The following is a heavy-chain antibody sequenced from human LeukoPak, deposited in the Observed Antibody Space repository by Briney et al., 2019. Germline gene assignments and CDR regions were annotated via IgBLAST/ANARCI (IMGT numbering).Heavy chain of an antibody. CDR1: GGSISNGYW. V-gene: IGHV4-4*02. D-gene: IGHD2-21*01. CDR2: IERSGST. CDR3: ARNGDYCLDY. Sequence: SGTLSLTCAVSGGSISNGYWWSWVRQPPGKGLEWIGEIERSGSTNYSPSLKSRVTISVDKSKNQFSLKLSSVTAADTAVYYCARNGDYCLDYWGQGTPVTVSS. J-gene: IGHJ4*02.